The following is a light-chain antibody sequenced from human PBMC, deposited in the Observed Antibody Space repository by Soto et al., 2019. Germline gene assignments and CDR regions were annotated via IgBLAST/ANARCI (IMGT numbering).Light chain of an antibody. CDR2: GAS. CDR1: QSVSSN. Sequence: IVLTQSPATLSLSPGERSTLSCRASQSVSSNLAWYQQKPGQAPRLLIYGASTRATGIPARFSGSGSGTEFTLTISSLQSEDFAVYYCQQYDNWSPITFGQGTRLEI. J-gene: IGKJ5*01. V-gene: IGKV3-15*01. CDR3: QQYDNWSPIT.